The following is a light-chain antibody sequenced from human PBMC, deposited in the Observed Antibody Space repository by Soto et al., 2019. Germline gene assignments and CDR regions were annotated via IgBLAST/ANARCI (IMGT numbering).Light chain of an antibody. V-gene: IGLV2-14*01. CDR2: VVS. CDR3: ASYTSSDTPYV. Sequence: QSVLTQPASVSGSPGQSITISCTGTSSDVGDYKYVSWYQQHPDKAPKLMIYVVSNRTSGVSNRFSGSKSGNTASLTISGLQADDEADYYCASYTSSDTPYVFGTGTKLTVL. J-gene: IGLJ1*01. CDR1: SSDVGDYKY.